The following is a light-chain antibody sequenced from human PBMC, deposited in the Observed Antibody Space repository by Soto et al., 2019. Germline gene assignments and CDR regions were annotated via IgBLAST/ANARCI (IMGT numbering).Light chain of an antibody. CDR3: KQYNNWQFT. Sequence: IVMTQFPATLSVSPGERATLSCRASQSVSSNLSWYQQTPGQSPRLLINGDSTRATGVAARFSGSGSGTEFTLSISSLQSEDSAVYFCKQYNNWQFTFGPWTKVDFK. CDR2: GDS. J-gene: IGKJ3*01. V-gene: IGKV3-15*01. CDR1: QSVSSN.